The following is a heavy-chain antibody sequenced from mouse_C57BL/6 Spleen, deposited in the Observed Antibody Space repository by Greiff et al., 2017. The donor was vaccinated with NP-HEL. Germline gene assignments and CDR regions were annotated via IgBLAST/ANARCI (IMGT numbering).Heavy chain of an antibody. D-gene: IGHD2-3*01. CDR1: GFSFNTYA. Sequence: EVQLVESGGGLVQPKGSLKLSCAASGFSFNTYAMNWVRQAPGKGLEWVARIRSKSNNYATYYADSVKDRFTISRDDSESMLYLQMNNLKTEDTAMYYCVRAGYYALDYWGQGTTLTVSS. CDR2: IRSKSNNYAT. V-gene: IGHV10-1*01. CDR3: VRAGYYALDY. J-gene: IGHJ2*01.